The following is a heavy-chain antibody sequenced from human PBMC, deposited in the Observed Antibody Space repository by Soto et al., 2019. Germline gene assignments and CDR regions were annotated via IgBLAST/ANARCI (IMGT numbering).Heavy chain of an antibody. V-gene: IGHV3-48*01. J-gene: IGHJ6*03. D-gene: IGHD3-10*01. Sequence: GGSLRLSCAASGFTFSSYSMNWVRQAPGKGLEWVSYISSSSSTIYYADSVKGRFPISRDNAKNSLYLQMNSLRAEDTAVYYCARETRGFYPLYYYYMDVWGKGTTVTVSS. CDR2: ISSSSSTI. CDR1: GFTFSSYS. CDR3: ARETRGFYPLYYYYMDV.